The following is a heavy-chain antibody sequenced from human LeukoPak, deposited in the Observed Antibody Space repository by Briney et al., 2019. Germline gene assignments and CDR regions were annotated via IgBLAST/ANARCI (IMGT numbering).Heavy chain of an antibody. CDR2: IYYSGST. D-gene: IGHD3-22*01. CDR3: ARETYDSSGYPPGYFDY. CDR1: GYSISSGYY. V-gene: IGHV4-61*01. J-gene: IGHJ4*02. Sequence: SETLSLTCTVSGYSISSGYYWGWIRQPPGKGLEWIGYIYYSGSTNYNPSLKSRVTISVDTSKNQFSLKLSSVTAADTAVYYCARETYDSSGYPPGYFDYWGQGTLVTVSS.